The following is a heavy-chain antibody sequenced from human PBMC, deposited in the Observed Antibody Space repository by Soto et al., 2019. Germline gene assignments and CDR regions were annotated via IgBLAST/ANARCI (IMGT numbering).Heavy chain of an antibody. Sequence: QVQLVESGGGVVQPGRSLRLSCVASGFTFSSYAMHWVRQAPGKGLEWVPVISYDGSNKYYADSVKGRFTISRDNSKNTLYLQMNSLRAEDTAVYYCARLRADYYDSSGPFAYWGQGTLVTVSS. D-gene: IGHD3-22*01. CDR3: ARLRADYYDSSGPFAY. CDR2: ISYDGSNK. J-gene: IGHJ4*02. CDR1: GFTFSSYA. V-gene: IGHV3-30-3*01.